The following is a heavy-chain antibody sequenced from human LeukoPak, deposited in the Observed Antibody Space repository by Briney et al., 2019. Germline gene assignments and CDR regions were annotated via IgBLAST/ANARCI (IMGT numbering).Heavy chain of an antibody. CDR3: ARQPGSSWYPGPFDY. D-gene: IGHD6-13*01. CDR1: GFTFSSYA. CDR2: ISYDGSNK. V-gene: IGHV3-30-3*01. J-gene: IGHJ4*02. Sequence: PGRSLRLSCAASGFTFSSYAMHWVRQAPGKGLEWVAVISYDGSNKYYVDSVKGRFTISRDNSKNTLYLQMNSLRAEDTAVYYCARQPGSSWYPGPFDYWGQGTLVAVSS.